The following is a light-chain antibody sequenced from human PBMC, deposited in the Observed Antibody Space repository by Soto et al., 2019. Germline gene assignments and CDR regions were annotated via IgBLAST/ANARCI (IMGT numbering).Light chain of an antibody. J-gene: IGLJ2*01. Sequence: QSVLTQPASVSGSPGQSITISCTGTSSDVGSYNLVSWYQQHPGKAPKLMIYEGSRRPTGVSNRFSGSKSGNTASLTSSGLQSEDEADYYFCSYAGSSNLFGGGTKLTVL. CDR2: EGS. V-gene: IGLV2-23*01. CDR1: SSDVGSYNL. CDR3: CSYAGSSNL.